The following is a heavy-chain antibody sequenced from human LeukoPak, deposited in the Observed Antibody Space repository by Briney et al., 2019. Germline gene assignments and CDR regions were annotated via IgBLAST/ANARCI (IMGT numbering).Heavy chain of an antibody. Sequence: GGSLRLSCAPSGFTFSNYVMHWVRQAPGKGLEWVAVISSDGSNKYYADSVKGRFTISRDNSKNTLYLQMNSLRAEDTAIYYCTKTRGYCSGGSCSNFDYWGQGTLVTASS. CDR2: ISSDGSNK. CDR1: GFTFSNYV. CDR3: TKTRGYCSGGSCSNFDY. D-gene: IGHD2-15*01. V-gene: IGHV3-30*18. J-gene: IGHJ4*02.